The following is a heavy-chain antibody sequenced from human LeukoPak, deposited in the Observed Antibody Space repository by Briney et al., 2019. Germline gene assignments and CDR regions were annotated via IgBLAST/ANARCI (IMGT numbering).Heavy chain of an antibody. CDR2: ISGSGGNT. V-gene: IGHV3-23*01. CDR1: GFTFSSYW. D-gene: IGHD6-19*01. CDR3: AKQNIAMAGTGAFDI. Sequence: QPGGSLRLSCAASGFTFSSYWMHWVRQAPGKGLEWVSGISGSGGNTYYADSVKGRFTISRDNSKNTLYLQMNSLRAEDTAVHYCAKQNIAMAGTGAFDIWGQGTMVTVSS. J-gene: IGHJ3*02.